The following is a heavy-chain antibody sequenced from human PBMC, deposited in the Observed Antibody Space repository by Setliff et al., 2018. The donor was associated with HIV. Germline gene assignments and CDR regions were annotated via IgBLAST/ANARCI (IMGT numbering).Heavy chain of an antibody. CDR3: ARGSRITVVSVLIYSRFNY. CDR1: GYTFTSYY. D-gene: IGHD3-3*01. J-gene: IGHJ4*02. V-gene: IGHV1-46*01. CDR2: INPSSGST. Sequence: ASVKVSCKASGYTFTSYYMHWVRQAPGQGLEWMGIINPSSGSTTYAQKFQGRVTMTRDTPTSTVYMELSSLRSEDTAVYFCARGSRITVVSVLIYSRFNYWGQGTLVTVSS.